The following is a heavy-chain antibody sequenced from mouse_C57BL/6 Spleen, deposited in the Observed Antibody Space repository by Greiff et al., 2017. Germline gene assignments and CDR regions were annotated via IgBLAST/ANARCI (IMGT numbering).Heavy chain of an antibody. V-gene: IGHV14-4*01. J-gene: IGHJ4*01. CDR1: GFNIKDDY. CDR2: IDPENGDT. Sequence: SGAELVRPGASVKLSCTASGFNIKDDYMHWVKQRPEQGLEWIGWIDPENGDTEYASKFQGKATITADTSSNTAYLQLSSLTSEDTAVYYCTTEGGSLYAMDYWGQGTSVTVSS. CDR3: TTEGGSLYAMDY. D-gene: IGHD1-1*01.